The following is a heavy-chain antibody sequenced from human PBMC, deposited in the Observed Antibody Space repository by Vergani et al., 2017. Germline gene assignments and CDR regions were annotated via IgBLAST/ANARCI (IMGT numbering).Heavy chain of an antibody. J-gene: IGHJ4*02. V-gene: IGHV1-18*01. CDR3: ARAPQQARKKNIVVVPVDY. CDR2: ISAYNGNT. CDR1: GYTFTSYG. Sequence: QVQLVQSGAEVKKPGASVKVSCKASGYTFTSYGISWVRQAPGQGLEWMGWISAYNGNTNYAQKLQGRVTMTTDTSTSTAYMELRSLRSDDKAVYYCARAPQQARKKNIVVVPVDYWGQGTLVTVSS. D-gene: IGHD2-2*01.